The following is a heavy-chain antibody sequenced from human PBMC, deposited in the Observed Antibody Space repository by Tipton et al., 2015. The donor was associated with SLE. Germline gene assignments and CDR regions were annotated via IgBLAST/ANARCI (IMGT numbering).Heavy chain of an antibody. J-gene: IGHJ4*02. CDR2: IYRSGNT. V-gene: IGHV4-38-2*02. D-gene: IGHD2-15*01. CDR1: GYSITSGYF. CDR3: ARADGGQMISDY. Sequence: TLSLTCTVSGYSITSGYFWGWIRQPPGKGLEWIGNIYRSGNTYYNPPLKSRVTISVDTSKNQFSLKLSSVTAADTAVYYCARADGGQMISDYWGQGTPVIVSS.